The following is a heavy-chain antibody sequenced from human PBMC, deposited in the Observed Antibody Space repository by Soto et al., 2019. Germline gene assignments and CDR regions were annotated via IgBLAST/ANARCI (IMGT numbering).Heavy chain of an antibody. CDR1: GGSISSSSYY. D-gene: IGHD1-26*01. CDR2: IYYSGST. CDR3: ARLALVVGANFDY. Sequence: PSETLSLTCTVSGGSISSSSYYWGWIRQPPGKGLEWIGSIYYSGSTYYNPSLKSRVTISVDTSKNQFSLKLSSVTAADTAVYYCARLALVVGANFDYWGQGTLVTVSS. V-gene: IGHV4-39*01. J-gene: IGHJ4*02.